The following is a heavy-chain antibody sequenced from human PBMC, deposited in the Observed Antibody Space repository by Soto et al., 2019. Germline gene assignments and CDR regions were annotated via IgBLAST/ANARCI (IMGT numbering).Heavy chain of an antibody. CDR3: ARDPRPPSGIFGVAWFDP. CDR1: GGTFSSYA. Sequence: GASVKVSCKASGGTFSSYAISWVRQAPGQGLEWMGGIIPIFGTANYAQKFQGRVTITADESTSTAYMELSSLRSEDTAVYYCARDPRPPSGIFGVAWFDPWGQGTLVTVSS. CDR2: IIPIFGTA. D-gene: IGHD3-3*01. J-gene: IGHJ5*02. V-gene: IGHV1-69*13.